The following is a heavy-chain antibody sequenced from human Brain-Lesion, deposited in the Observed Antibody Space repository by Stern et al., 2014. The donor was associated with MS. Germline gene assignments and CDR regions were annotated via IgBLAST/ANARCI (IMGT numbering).Heavy chain of an antibody. J-gene: IGHJ4*02. V-gene: IGHV1-24*01. CDR3: ATLSPGAGGNYYRHFDY. CDR1: GYTLTELS. Sequence: QMQLVQSGAEVKKPGASVKVSCKVSGYTLTELSMHWVRQARRKGLEWMGGFDPADGETIYAQKFQGRVPMTEDTSTDTAYMELSRLRSEDTAVYYCATLSPGAGGNYYRHFDYWGQGTLVTVSS. CDR2: FDPADGET. D-gene: IGHD1-26*01.